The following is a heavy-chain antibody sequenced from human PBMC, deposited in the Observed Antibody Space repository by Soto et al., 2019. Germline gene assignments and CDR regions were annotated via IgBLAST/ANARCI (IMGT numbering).Heavy chain of an antibody. D-gene: IGHD2-21*02. J-gene: IGHJ5*02. CDR3: ARESGDWPLNWFDP. CDR2: ITSDGKSK. Sequence: GGSLRLSCAASGFNFSNHWMHWVRQRPAEGLAWVSRITSDGKSKAYAESVKGRFAISRDNAKNTLYLQMNGLTAEDTAVYYCARESGDWPLNWFDPWGQGTLVTVSS. V-gene: IGHV3-74*01. CDR1: GFNFSNHW.